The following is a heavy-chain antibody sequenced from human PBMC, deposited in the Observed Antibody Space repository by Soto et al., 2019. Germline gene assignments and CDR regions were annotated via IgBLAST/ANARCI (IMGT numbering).Heavy chain of an antibody. CDR3: ARHKGMGYYYDSSGYYWFDP. D-gene: IGHD3-22*01. V-gene: IGHV4-39*01. CDR2: IYYSGST. CDR1: GGSISSSSYY. J-gene: IGHJ5*02. Sequence: SETLSLTCTGSGGSISSSSYYWGWIRQPPGKGLEWIGSIYYSGSTNYNPSLKSRVTISVDTSKNQFSLKLSSVTAADTAVYYCARHKGMGYYYDSSGYYWFDPWGQGTLVTVSS.